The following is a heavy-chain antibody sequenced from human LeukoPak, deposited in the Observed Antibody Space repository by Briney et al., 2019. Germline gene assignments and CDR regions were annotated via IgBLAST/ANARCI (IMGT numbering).Heavy chain of an antibody. CDR1: GFTVSSNY. J-gene: IGHJ6*02. Sequence: AGSLRLSCAASGFTVSSNYMSWVRHAPGKGLEWVSVIYSGGRTYSADSVNGRFTIARDNSSNTLYLQMNSLRAEDTAVYYCARFLVGASYYYYGMDVWGQGTTVTVSS. CDR3: ARFLVGASYYYYGMDV. CDR2: IYSGGRT. D-gene: IGHD1-26*01. V-gene: IGHV3-66*02.